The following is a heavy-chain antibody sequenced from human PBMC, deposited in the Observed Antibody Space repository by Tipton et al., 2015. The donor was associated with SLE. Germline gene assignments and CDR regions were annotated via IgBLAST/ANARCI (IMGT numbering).Heavy chain of an antibody. Sequence: TLSLTCTVSGGSISGHYWSWIRQPPGKRPEWVGYIHYSGNTNYNPSLKDRVTFFVDTSQNQFSLTLYSVTAADAAVYYCARTIFDSWTGYHYYYFDFWGQGTRVTVSS. V-gene: IGHV4-59*11. CDR1: GGSISGHY. CDR2: IHYSGNT. D-gene: IGHD3/OR15-3a*01. J-gene: IGHJ4*02. CDR3: ARTIFDSWTGYHYYYFDF.